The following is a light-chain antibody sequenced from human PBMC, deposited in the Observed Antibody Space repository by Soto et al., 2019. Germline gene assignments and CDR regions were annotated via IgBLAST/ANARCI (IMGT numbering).Light chain of an antibody. CDR2: EVS. CDR1: SSDVGGYNY. CDR3: TSYTSTDTLLYV. J-gene: IGLJ1*01. Sequence: QSVLTQPASVSGSPGQSITISCTGTSSDVGGYNYVSWYQQHPGKAPKLLIYEVSHRPSGVSNRFSGSKSGNTASLTISGFQAEDEADYYCTSYTSTDTLLYVFGTGTKVTVL. V-gene: IGLV2-14*01.